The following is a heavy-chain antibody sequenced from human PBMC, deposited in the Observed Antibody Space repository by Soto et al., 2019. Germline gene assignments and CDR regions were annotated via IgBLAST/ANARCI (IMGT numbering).Heavy chain of an antibody. CDR1: GGSLMGGSYS. D-gene: IGHD3-3*01. CDR3: ARDFAYFDS. J-gene: IGHJ4*02. Sequence: SETLSLTCTFSGGSLMGGSYSLSWIRQPPGKGLEWIGYVYHTGRTSYNPSLKSRVSISMDTSKNQFSLNLDSVTAADTAVYFCARDFAYFDSWGQGTLVTVSS. CDR2: VYHTGRT. V-gene: IGHV4-61*01.